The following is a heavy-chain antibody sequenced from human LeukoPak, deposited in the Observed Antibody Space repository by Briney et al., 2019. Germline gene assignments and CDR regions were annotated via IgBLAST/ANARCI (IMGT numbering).Heavy chain of an antibody. CDR2: INPNSGGT. D-gene: IGHD2-8*01. J-gene: IGHJ4*02. CDR1: GYTFTGYY. CDR3: ARDCTNGVCYYDY. Sequence: ASVKVSCKASGYTFTGYYMHWVRQAPGKGLEWMGRINPNSGGTNYAQKFQGRVTMTRDTSISTAYMELSRLSSDDTAVYYCARDCTNGVCYYDYWGQGTLVTVSS. V-gene: IGHV1-2*06.